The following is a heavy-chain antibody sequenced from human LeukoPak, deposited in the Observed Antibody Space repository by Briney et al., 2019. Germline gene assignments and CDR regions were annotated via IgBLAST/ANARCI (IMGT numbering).Heavy chain of an antibody. J-gene: IGHJ4*02. V-gene: IGHV1-8*01. CDR2: MNPNSGNT. Sequence: ASVKVSCKASGYTFTSYDINWVRQGPGQGLEWMGWMNPNSGNTGYAQKFQGRVTMTRNTSISTAYMELSSLRSEDTAVYYCARGRRMYYYGSGSYYTSADYFDYWGQRTLVTVSS. D-gene: IGHD3-10*01. CDR3: ARGRRMYYYGSGSYYTSADYFDY. CDR1: GYTFTSYD.